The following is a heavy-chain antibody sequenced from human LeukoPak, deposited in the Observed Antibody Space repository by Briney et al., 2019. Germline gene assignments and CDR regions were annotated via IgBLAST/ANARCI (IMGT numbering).Heavy chain of an antibody. CDR3: ARIPSSSSSWYVVAFDI. V-gene: IGHV1-69*01. Sequence: VASVKVSCKASGGTFSSYAISWVRQAPAQGLEWMGGIIPIFGTANYAQKFQGRVTITADESTSTAYMELSSLRSEDTAVYYCARIPSSSSSWYVVAFDIWGQGTMVTVSS. J-gene: IGHJ3*02. CDR2: IIPIFGTA. D-gene: IGHD6-13*01. CDR1: GGTFSSYA.